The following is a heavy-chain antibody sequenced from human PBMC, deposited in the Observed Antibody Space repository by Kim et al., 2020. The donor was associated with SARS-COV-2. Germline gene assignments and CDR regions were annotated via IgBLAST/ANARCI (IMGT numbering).Heavy chain of an antibody. CDR2: MYYTGAT. J-gene: IGHJ4*02. D-gene: IGHD5-12*01. CDR3: AGGSGPTGYGHVDY. CDR1: GVSINTGAYY. V-gene: IGHV4-31*03. Sequence: SETLSLTCTASGVSINTGAYYWNWIRQRPGRGLEWIGYMYYTGATYYSPSLQGRVFISGDASKNQFSLTLSGVTAADTAVYYCAGGSGPTGYGHVDYWGLGSGVIVSS.